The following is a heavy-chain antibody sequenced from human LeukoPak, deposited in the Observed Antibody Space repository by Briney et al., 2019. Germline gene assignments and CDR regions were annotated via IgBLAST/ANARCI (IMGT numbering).Heavy chain of an antibody. CDR2: IDPSDSDI. CDR1: GYSFTSYW. V-gene: IGHV5-51*01. Sequence: GESLKISCKASGYSFTSYWIGWVRQMPGKGLEWMGIIDPSDSDIRYTPSSQGQVTISADKSLSTAYLQWNSLKASDTAIYYCARQTAMGRSGDYWGQGTLVTVSS. CDR3: ARQTAMGRSGDY. D-gene: IGHD7-27*01. J-gene: IGHJ4*02.